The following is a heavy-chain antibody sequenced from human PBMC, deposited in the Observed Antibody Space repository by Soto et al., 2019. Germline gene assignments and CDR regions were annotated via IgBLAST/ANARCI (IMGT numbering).Heavy chain of an antibody. D-gene: IGHD1-26*01. CDR2: INQDGSEK. V-gene: IGHV3-7*04. CDR3: SGGVGDAF. CDR1: ESTVSRDW. J-gene: IGHJ4*02. Sequence: EVHLVESGGGLVQTGGSLRLSCAIFESTVSRDWMNWVRQAPGKGLEWVAHINQDGSEKYYVDSVKGRFTISRDNAKKSVYLKMNGLGPADTAMYYCSGGVGDAFWGQGTLVTVSS.